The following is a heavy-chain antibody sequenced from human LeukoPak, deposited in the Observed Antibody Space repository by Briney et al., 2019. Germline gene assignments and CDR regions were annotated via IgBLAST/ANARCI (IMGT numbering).Heavy chain of an antibody. CDR1: GDSISTSNSY. Sequence: SETLSLTCTVSGDSISTSNSYWGWIRQPPGKGLEWIGEINHSGSTNYNPSLKSRVTISVDTSKNQFSLKLSSVTAADTAVYYCARRGGNKGVHRFDYWGQGTLVTVSS. J-gene: IGHJ4*02. CDR2: INHSGST. CDR3: ARRGGNKGVHRFDY. D-gene: IGHD1/OR15-1a*01. V-gene: IGHV4-39*07.